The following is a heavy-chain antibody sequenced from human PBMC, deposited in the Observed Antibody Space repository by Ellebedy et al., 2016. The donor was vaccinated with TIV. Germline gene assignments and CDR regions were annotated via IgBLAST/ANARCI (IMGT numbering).Heavy chain of an antibody. J-gene: IGHJ4*02. D-gene: IGHD3-22*01. CDR1: GVTVSSNH. CDR2: LQSGGTT. CDR3: AKDPYYYDSSGLGGGY. Sequence: PGGSLRLSCAAPGVTVSSNHMNWVRQAPGKGLEWVSVLQSGGTTHYADSVKGRFTISRDNSKNTLYLQMNSLRAEDTAVYYCAKDPYYYDSSGLGGGYWGQGTLVTVYS. V-gene: IGHV3-66*01.